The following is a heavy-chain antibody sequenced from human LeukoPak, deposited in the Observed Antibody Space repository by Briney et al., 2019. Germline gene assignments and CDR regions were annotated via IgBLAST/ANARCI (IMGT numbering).Heavy chain of an antibody. J-gene: IGHJ4*02. Sequence: GGSLRLSCAASGLXLSGYTIHWVRQAPGKGLEWVAVISYDGSNKYYADSVKGRFTISRDNSKNTLYLQMSSLRVDDTAVYYCANSGSATPGDYWGQGTLVTVSS. V-gene: IGHV3-30-3*01. CDR3: ANSGSATPGDY. CDR1: GLXLSGYT. CDR2: ISYDGSNK. D-gene: IGHD1-26*01.